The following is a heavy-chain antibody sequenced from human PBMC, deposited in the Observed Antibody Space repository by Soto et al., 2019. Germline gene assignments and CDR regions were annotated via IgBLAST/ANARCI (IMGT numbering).Heavy chain of an antibody. D-gene: IGHD2-21*01. CDR2: IFYSGST. V-gene: IGHV4-39*01. J-gene: IGHJ5*02. CDR1: GGSISTSRSY. Sequence: QLQLLESGPGLVKASETLSLTCNVSGGSISTSRSYWAWIRQPPGKGLEWLANIFYSGSTYYNPSLASRVTVSVDTATNEFSLKLRSVTAADTAVYYCARQPTTGDTDLWFDPWGQRTLVTVSS. CDR3: ARQPTTGDTDLWFDP.